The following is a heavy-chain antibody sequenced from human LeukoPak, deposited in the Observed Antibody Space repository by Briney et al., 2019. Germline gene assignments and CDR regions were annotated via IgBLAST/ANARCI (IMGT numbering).Heavy chain of an antibody. V-gene: IGHV3-23*01. CDR1: GFTFSTYA. CDR2: FSGSGGST. D-gene: IGHD3/OR15-3a*01. CDR3: ARSGLSRFDY. J-gene: IGHJ4*02. Sequence: GGSLRLSCAASGFTFSTYAMSWVRQAPGKGLEWVSAFSGSGGSTYYADSVKGRFTISRDNSKNTLYLQMNSLRAEDTAVYYCARSGLSRFDYWGQGTLVTVSS.